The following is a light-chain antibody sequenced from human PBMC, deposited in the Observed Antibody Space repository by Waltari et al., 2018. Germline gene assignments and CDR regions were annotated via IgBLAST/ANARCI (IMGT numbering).Light chain of an antibody. CDR2: DAS. V-gene: IGKV3-11*01. Sequence: EILLTQSPATLSLSPGERATLSCRASQSVSSYLAWYQQKPGQAPRLLIYDASNRDNGIPARFSGSGSGTDFTLTISSLEPEDFAVYYCQQRSNWPMYTFGQGTKLEIK. CDR1: QSVSSY. J-gene: IGKJ2*01. CDR3: QQRSNWPMYT.